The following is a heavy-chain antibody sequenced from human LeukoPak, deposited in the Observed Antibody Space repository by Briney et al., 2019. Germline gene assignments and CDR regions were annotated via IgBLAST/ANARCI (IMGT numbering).Heavy chain of an antibody. D-gene: IGHD3-10*01. J-gene: IGHJ4*02. Sequence: PSETLSLTCAVSGASISSGGYSWNWIRQPPGKGLEWIGCIYHSGSTNYNPSLKSRLTISLDTSRNQFSLKLSSVTAADTAVYYCARHSPYGSGSYPIDYWGQGTLVTVSS. CDR2: IYHSGST. V-gene: IGHV4-30-2*01. CDR3: ARHSPYGSGSYPIDY. CDR1: GASISSGGYS.